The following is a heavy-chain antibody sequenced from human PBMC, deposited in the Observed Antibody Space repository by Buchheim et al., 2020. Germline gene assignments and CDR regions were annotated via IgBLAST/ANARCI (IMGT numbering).Heavy chain of an antibody. CDR2: ISWNCGSR. Sequence: EVQLVESGGGLVQPGRSLRLSCAVSGFTFDEFAMHWVRQAPGKGLEWISGISWNCGSRGYADSVRGRFTISRDNAKNSLFLEMNSLRPEDTAFYYCAKDTIATWFGLFDSWGQGT. V-gene: IGHV3-9*01. CDR3: AKDTIATWFGLFDS. D-gene: IGHD3-10*01. CDR1: GFTFDEFA. J-gene: IGHJ4*02.